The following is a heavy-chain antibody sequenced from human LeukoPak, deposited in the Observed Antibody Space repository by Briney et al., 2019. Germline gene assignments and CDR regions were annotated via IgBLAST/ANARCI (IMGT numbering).Heavy chain of an antibody. J-gene: IGHJ6*02. V-gene: IGHV3-30*02. CDR3: AKAYSSGWYPHYYNGMDV. CDR2: IRYDGSNK. D-gene: IGHD6-19*01. Sequence: GGSLRLSCAASGFTVSSNYMSWVRQAPGKGLEWVAFIRYDGSNKYYADSVKGRFTISRDNSKNTLYLQMNSLRAEDTAVYYCAKAYSSGWYPHYYNGMDVWGQGTTATVSS. CDR1: GFTVSSNY.